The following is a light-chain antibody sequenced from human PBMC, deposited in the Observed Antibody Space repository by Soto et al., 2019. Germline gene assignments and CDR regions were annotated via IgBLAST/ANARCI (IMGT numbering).Light chain of an antibody. CDR1: QNINSW. CDR3: QQYESFFPLT. Sequence: DIQMTQSPSTLSASVGDRVTITCRASQNINSWLAWYQQKPGKAPKLLIYKASNLESGVPSRFSGSGSGTDFTLTISSLQPDDFATYHCQQYESFFPLTFGGGTKVAIK. CDR2: KAS. V-gene: IGKV1-5*03. J-gene: IGKJ4*01.